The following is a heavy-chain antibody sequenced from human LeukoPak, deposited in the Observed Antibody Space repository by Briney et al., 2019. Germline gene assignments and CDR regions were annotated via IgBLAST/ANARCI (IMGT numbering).Heavy chain of an antibody. CDR2: IGGSGDRT. CDR1: GFPFSKNA. D-gene: IGHD3-10*01. Sequence: PGGSLRLSCAASGFPFSKNAMSWVRQAPGKGLEWVSSIGGSGDRTYYADSVKGRFTISRDTSKNTLYLQVDSLRAEDAAVYYCAKYRGFGDSYDSWGQGTLVTVSS. J-gene: IGHJ4*02. CDR3: AKYRGFGDSYDS. V-gene: IGHV3-23*01.